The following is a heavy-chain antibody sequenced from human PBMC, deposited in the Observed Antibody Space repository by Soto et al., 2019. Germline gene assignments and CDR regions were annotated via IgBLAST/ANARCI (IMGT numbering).Heavy chain of an antibody. CDR2: IIPIFGTA. CDR1: GGTFSSYA. J-gene: IGHJ4*02. CDR3: ARINSSGWYEAIDY. Sequence: QVQLVQSGAEVKKPGSSVKVSCKASGGTFSSYAISWVRQAPGRGLEWMGGIIPIFGTANYAQKFQGRVTITADDSTSTAYMELSSLRSEDTAVYYCARINSSGWYEAIDYWGQGTLVTVSS. V-gene: IGHV1-69*12. D-gene: IGHD6-19*01.